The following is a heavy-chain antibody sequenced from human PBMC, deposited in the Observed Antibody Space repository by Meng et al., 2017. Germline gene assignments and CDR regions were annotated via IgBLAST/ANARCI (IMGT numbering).Heavy chain of an antibody. J-gene: IGHJ4*02. Sequence: QVELVQSGAEVKKPGSSVKVSCKASGGTFSSYAISWVRQAPGQGLEWMGWINTNTGNPTYAQGFTGRFVFSLDTSVSTAYLQISSLKAEDTAVYYCARRYYYDSSGYYFYVFGYWGQGTLVTVSS. CDR2: INTNTGNP. D-gene: IGHD3-22*01. CDR3: ARRYYYDSSGYYFYVFGY. V-gene: IGHV7-4-1*02. CDR1: GGTFSSYA.